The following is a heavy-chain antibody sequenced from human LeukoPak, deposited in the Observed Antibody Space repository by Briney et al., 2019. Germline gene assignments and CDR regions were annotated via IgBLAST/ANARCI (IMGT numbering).Heavy chain of an antibody. CDR1: GGXISSNDC. J-gene: IGHJ5*02. CDR2: IYQSGST. CDR3: ARDQTNNWFDP. V-gene: IGHV4-4*02. Sequence: SETLSLTCTVSGGXISSNDCWSWVRQPPGKGLEWIGEIYQSGSTNYNPSLKSRVTISVDKSKNQFSLKLTSVTAADTAVYYCARDQTNNWFDPWGQGTLVTVSS. D-gene: IGHD4-11*01.